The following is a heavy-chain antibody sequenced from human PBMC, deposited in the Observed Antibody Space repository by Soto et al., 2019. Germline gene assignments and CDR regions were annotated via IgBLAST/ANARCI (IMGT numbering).Heavy chain of an antibody. CDR2: IYYNGTT. CDR1: GGSISSPNFY. V-gene: IGHV4-31*03. J-gene: IGHJ6*02. Sequence: PSETLSLTCTVSGGSISSPNFYWSWIRQHPGKGLEWIGHIYYNGTTYYNPTLKSRVSISVDTSKNQFSLKLSSVTAADTAVYSCARHPGYCSGSNCYGYYTMDVWGQGTTVTVSS. D-gene: IGHD2-2*01. CDR3: ARHPGYCSGSNCYGYYTMDV.